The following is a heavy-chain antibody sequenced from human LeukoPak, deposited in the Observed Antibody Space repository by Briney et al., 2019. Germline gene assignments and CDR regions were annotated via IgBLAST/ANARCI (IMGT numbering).Heavy chain of an antibody. CDR3: ARDPPLGYCSSSSCPHLDY. J-gene: IGHJ4*02. V-gene: IGHV3-21*01. CDR2: ISSSSSFI. D-gene: IGHD2-2*01. Sequence: GGSLRLSCAASGFTFSRYSMNWVRQAPGKGLEWVSSISSSSSFIYYADSVKGRFTISRDNAKNSLYLQMNNLRAEDTAVYYCARDPPLGYCSSSSCPHLDYWGQGTLVTVSS. CDR1: GFTFSRYS.